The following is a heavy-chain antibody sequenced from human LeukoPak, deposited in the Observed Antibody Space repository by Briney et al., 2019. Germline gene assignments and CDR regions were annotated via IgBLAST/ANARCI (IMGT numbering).Heavy chain of an antibody. V-gene: IGHV3-30-3*01. Sequence: PGGSLRLSCAASGFTFSSYAMHWVRQAPGKGLGWVAVISYDGSNKYYADSVKGRFTISRDNSKNTLYLQMNSLRAEDTAVYYWAGGVIVVPPASTGFDPWGQGTLVTVSS. CDR1: GFTFSSYA. D-gene: IGHD2-2*01. CDR3: AGGVIVVPPASTGFDP. CDR2: ISYDGSNK. J-gene: IGHJ5*02.